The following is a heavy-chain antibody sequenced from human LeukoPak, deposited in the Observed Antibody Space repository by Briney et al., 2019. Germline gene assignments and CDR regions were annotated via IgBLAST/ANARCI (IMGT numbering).Heavy chain of an antibody. CDR2: ISGSGGST. Sequence: GGSLRLSCAASGFTVSNNYMSWVRQAPGKGLEWVSAISGSGGSTYYADSVKGRFTISRDNSKNTLYLQMNSLRAEDTAVYYCAKVSRAREDVWGKGTTVTVSS. CDR3: AKVSRAREDV. CDR1: GFTVSNNY. J-gene: IGHJ6*04. V-gene: IGHV3-23*01.